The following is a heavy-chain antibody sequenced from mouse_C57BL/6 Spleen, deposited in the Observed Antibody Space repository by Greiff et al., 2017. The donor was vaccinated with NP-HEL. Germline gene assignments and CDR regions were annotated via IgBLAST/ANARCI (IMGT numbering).Heavy chain of an antibody. CDR1: GYAFSSYW. CDR3: ARGLYYYGSSPYYFDY. V-gene: IGHV1-80*01. D-gene: IGHD1-1*01. Sequence: VQLQQSGAELVKPGASVKISCKASGYAFSSYWMNWVKQRPGKGLEWIGQIYPGDGDTNYNGKFKGKATLTVDQSSSTAYMQLNSLTSEDSAVYYCARGLYYYGSSPYYFDYWGQGTTLTVSS. J-gene: IGHJ2*01. CDR2: IYPGDGDT.